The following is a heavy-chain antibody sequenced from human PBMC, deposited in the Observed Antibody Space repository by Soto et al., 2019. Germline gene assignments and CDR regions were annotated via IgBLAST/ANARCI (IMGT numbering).Heavy chain of an antibody. CDR2: TYFYDGTT. Sequence: QVQLRESGPGLVKPSETLSLTCTVSGDSLGGYYWSWIRQTPGKGLEWIGYTYFYDGTTKYNPSLKSRLSLSVDKSKRQFSLRLSSATAADTAVYYCARHLWSSGYYLVFDSWGQGTLVTVSS. J-gene: IGHJ4*02. CDR3: ARHLWSSGYYLVFDS. D-gene: IGHD6-19*01. CDR1: GDSLGGYY. V-gene: IGHV4-59*08.